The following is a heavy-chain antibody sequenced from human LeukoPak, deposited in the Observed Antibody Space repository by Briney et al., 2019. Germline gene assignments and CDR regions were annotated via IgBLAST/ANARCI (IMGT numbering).Heavy chain of an antibody. V-gene: IGHV6-1*01. CDR1: GDSVSSNSAA. CDR2: TYYRSKWYN. CDR3: ARAPRTGYSYGSLFDY. D-gene: IGHD5-18*01. Sequence: SQTLSLTCAISGDSVSSNSAAWNWIRQSPSRGLEWLVRTYYRSKWYNDYSVSVKSRITINPDSSKNQFSLQLNSVTPEDTAVYYCARAPRTGYSYGSLFDYWGQGTLVTVSS. J-gene: IGHJ4*02.